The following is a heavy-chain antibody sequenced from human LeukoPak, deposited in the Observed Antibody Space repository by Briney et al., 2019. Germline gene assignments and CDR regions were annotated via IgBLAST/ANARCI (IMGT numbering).Heavy chain of an antibody. V-gene: IGHV4-38-2*02. D-gene: IGHD3-10*01. CDR3: ATDYGSGWGGFDY. Sequence: SETLSLTCTVSGGSISTYYWSWIRQPPGKGLEWIGSIYHSGSTYYNPSLKSRVTISVDTSKNQLSLKLSSVTAADTAVYYCATDYGSGWGGFDYWSQGTLVTVSS. CDR1: GGSISTYY. CDR2: IYHSGST. J-gene: IGHJ4*02.